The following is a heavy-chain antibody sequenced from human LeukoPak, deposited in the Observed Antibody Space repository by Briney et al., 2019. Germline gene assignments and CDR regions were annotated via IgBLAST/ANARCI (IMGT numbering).Heavy chain of an antibody. D-gene: IGHD6-19*01. CDR2: ISSSSSYI. CDR3: ARDGPAVELDY. CDR1: GFMFSNYA. J-gene: IGHJ4*02. V-gene: IGHV3-21*01. Sequence: GGSLRLSCAASGFMFSNYAMSWVRQAPGKGLEWVSSISSSSSYIYYADSVKGRFTISRDNAKNSLYLQMNSLRAEDTAVYYCARDGPAVELDYWGQGTLVTVSS.